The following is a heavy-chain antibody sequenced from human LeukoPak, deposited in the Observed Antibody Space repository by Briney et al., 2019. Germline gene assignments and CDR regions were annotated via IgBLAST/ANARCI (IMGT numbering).Heavy chain of an antibody. CDR2: INHSGST. CDR3: ARGLSWFDP. Sequence: SETLSLTCAVYGGSFSGYYWSWIRQPPGKGLEWIGEINHSGSTNYNPYLKSRVTISVDTSKNQFSLKLSSVTAADTAVYYCARGLSWFDPWGQGTLVTVSS. J-gene: IGHJ5*02. CDR1: GGSFSGYY. D-gene: IGHD3-16*02. V-gene: IGHV4-34*01.